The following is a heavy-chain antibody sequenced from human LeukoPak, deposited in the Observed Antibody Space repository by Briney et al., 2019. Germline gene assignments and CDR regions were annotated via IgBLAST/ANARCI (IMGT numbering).Heavy chain of an antibody. CDR3: AKGVSGSHAVYFDY. Sequence: GGSLRLSCAASGFTFSSYTMNWVRQAPGKGLEWVSGISSSGSSTFYADSVKGRFTISRDNSKNTLHLQMNNLRAEDTAVYYCAKGVSGSHAVYFDYWGQGTLVTVSS. J-gene: IGHJ4*02. CDR1: GFTFSSYT. CDR2: ISSSGSST. V-gene: IGHV3-23*01. D-gene: IGHD1-26*01.